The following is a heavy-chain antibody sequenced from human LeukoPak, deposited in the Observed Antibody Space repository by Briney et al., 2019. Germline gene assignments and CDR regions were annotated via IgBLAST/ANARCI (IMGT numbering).Heavy chain of an antibody. CDR3: ARDQSGYNLIDF. CDR2: INPNSGGT. D-gene: IGHD5-18*01. CDR1: GYTFTSYD. Sequence: ASVKVSCKASGYTFTSYDINWVRQATGQGLEWMGWINPNSGGTNYVQKFQGRVTMTRDTSISTVYMELSRLKSDDTAVYYCARDQSGYNLIDFWGQGTLVTVSS. J-gene: IGHJ4*02. V-gene: IGHV1-2*02.